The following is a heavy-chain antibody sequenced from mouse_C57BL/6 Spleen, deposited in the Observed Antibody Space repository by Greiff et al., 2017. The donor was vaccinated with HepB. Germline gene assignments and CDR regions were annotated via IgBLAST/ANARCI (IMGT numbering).Heavy chain of an antibody. Sequence: VQLQQSGAELVRPGASVTLSCKASGYTFTDYEMHWVKQTPVHGLEWIGAIDPETGGTAYNQKFKGKAILTADKSASTAYMELSSLTSEDSAVYYCTRSGYYSNYEWLAYWGQGTLVTVSA. V-gene: IGHV1-15*01. CDR2: IDPETGGT. J-gene: IGHJ3*01. CDR1: GYTFTDYE. D-gene: IGHD2-5*01. CDR3: TRSGYYSNYEWLAY.